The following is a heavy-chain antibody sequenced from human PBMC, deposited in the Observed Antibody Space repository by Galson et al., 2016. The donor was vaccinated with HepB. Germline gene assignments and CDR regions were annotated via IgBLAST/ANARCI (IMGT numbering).Heavy chain of an antibody. J-gene: IGHJ4*02. V-gene: IGHV4-4*02. CDR2: IYQTGTA. D-gene: IGHD4/OR15-4a*01. Sequence: ETLSLTCAVSGGSISNDYWWSWVRQSPGKGLEWIGEIYQTGTANYDPSFTRRATISVDKSKDQFSLRLYSVTAADTAGYYCTRGALGTAATMAFDYWGQGILVTVSS. CDR3: TRGALGTAATMAFDY. CDR1: GGSISNDYW.